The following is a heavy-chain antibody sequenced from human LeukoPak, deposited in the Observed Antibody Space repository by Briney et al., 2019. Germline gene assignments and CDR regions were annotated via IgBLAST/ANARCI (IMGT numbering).Heavy chain of an antibody. D-gene: IGHD3-22*01. CDR1: GGTFSSYT. CDR3: ARVTDYYDSSGYSNWFDP. CDR2: IIPIRGIA. Sequence: SVKVSCKASGGTFSSYTISWVRQAPGQGLEWMGRIIPIRGIANYAQKFQGRVTITADKSTSTAYVELSSLRSEDTAVYYSARVTDYYDSSGYSNWFDPWGQGTLVTVSS. J-gene: IGHJ5*02. V-gene: IGHV1-69*02.